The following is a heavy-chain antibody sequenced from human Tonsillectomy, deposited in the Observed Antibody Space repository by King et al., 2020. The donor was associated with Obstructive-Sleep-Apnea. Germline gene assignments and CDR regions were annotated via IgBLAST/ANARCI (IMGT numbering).Heavy chain of an antibody. CDR3: ARVAAAAAPPFDY. Sequence: VQLQESGPGLVKPSETLSLTCTVSGYSISSGYYWGWIRQPPGKGLEWIGSIYHSGITYYNSSLKSRVTISVDTSKNQFSLKLRSVTAADTAMYFCARVAAAAAPPFDYWGQGTLVTVSS. V-gene: IGHV4-38-2*02. D-gene: IGHD6-13*01. J-gene: IGHJ4*02. CDR1: GYSISSGYY. CDR2: IYHSGIT.